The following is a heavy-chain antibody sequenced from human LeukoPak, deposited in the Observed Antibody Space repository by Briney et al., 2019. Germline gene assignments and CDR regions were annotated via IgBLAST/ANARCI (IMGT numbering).Heavy chain of an antibody. V-gene: IGHV4-59*01. CDR1: GGSINSYY. CDR3: AGDVMSTALDAFDV. D-gene: IGHD1-1*01. J-gene: IGHJ3*01. Sequence: SETLSLTCTVSGGSINSYYWNWIRQPPGKGLVLIGYIYNSGSPTYNPPLKSRVTISVDTSKNQFSLQLRSVTAADTAVYYCAGDVMSTALDAFDVWGQGTMVTVSS. CDR2: IYNSGSP.